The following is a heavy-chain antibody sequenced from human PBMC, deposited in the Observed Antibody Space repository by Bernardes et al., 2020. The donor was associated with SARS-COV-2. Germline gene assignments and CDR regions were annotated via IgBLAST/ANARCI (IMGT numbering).Heavy chain of an antibody. V-gene: IGHV3-23*01. J-gene: IGHJ6*02. CDR2: VSYSGGSA. CDR1: GGSIRSHY. D-gene: IGHD5-18*01. CDR3: AKDKLEYSYGCMDV. Sequence: LSLTCTVSGGSIRSHYWSWIRQAPGKGLEWVAVVSYSGGSAYYADSVRGRFTISRDNSRNTVYLQMTSLRVEDTAVYYCAKDKLEYSYGCMDVWGQGAAVTVSS.